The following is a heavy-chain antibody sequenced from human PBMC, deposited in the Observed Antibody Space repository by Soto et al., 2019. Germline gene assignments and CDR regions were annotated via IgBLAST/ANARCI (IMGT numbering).Heavy chain of an antibody. CDR3: ARSSQSWYFDL. CDR1: GGPMSSGGHY. D-gene: IGHD4-4*01. CDR2: ISLSGGT. J-gene: IGHJ2*01. V-gene: IGHV4-31*03. Sequence: PSETLSLTCTVSGGPMSSGGHYWSWIRQHPRKGLEWIGYISLSGGTYYNPSLKSRVTISGDPSKNHFSLSLTSLTAADTAVYYCARSSQSWYFDLWGRGTRVTVSS.